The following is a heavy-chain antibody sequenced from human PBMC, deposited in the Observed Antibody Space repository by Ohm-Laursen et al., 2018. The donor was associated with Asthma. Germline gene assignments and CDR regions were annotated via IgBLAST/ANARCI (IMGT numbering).Heavy chain of an antibody. D-gene: IGHD3-3*01. CDR3: ARDVMEWYLPAFDF. Sequence: SLRLSCSASGFTFRSYAMHWVRQAPGKGLEWVAVGGSYYDGGLKYYSVTVNGRFTVSRDDSKNTLYLQKKSLRPDDTAVYYCARDVMEWYLPAFDFWGQGTLVTVSS. V-gene: IGHV3-30-3*01. CDR2: GGSYYDGGLK. J-gene: IGHJ4*02. CDR1: GFTFRSYA.